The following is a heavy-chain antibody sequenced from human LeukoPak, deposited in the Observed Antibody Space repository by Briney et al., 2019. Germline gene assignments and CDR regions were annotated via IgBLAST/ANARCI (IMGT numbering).Heavy chain of an antibody. V-gene: IGHV1-18*01. Sequence: ASVKVSGKASGYTFTSYGISWVRQAPGQGLEWMGWISAYNGNTNYAQKLQGRVTMTTDTSTSTAYMELRSLRSDDTAVYYCARDWSRTRAFDIWGQGTMVTVSS. J-gene: IGHJ3*02. CDR1: GYTFTSYG. D-gene: IGHD2-8*02. CDR3: ARDWSRTRAFDI. CDR2: ISAYNGNT.